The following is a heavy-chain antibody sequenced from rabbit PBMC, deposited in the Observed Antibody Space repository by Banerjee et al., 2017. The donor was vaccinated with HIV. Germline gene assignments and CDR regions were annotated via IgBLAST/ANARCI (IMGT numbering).Heavy chain of an antibody. Sequence: QSLEESGGDLVKPEGSLTLTCTASGFSFSSSYWMCRVRQAPGKGLEWIACIWTGSSGTTYYASWAKGRFTISKTSSTTVTLQMTSLTVADTATYFCARDGDSNGVYMDLWGQGTLVTVS. CDR2: IWTGSSGTT. V-gene: IGHV1S40*01. J-gene: IGHJ4*01. CDR3: ARDGDSNGVYMDL. D-gene: IGHD7-1*01. CDR1: GFSFSSSYW.